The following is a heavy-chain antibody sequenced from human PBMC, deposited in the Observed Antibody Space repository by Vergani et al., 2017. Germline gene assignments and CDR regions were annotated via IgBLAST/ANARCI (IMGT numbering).Heavy chain of an antibody. V-gene: IGHV1-18*04. D-gene: IGHD2-2*01. CDR3: ARDPDIIVVPAAPYYYYYYGMDG. CDR1: GYTFTSYG. CDR2: ISAYNGNT. J-gene: IGHJ6*02. Sequence: QVQLVQSGAEVKKPGASVKVSCKASGYTFTSYGISWVRQAPGQGLEWMGWISAYNGNTNYAQKLQGRVTMTTDTSTSTAYMELRSLRSDETAVYYCARDPDIIVVPAAPYYYYYYGMDGWSQGTTVTVSS.